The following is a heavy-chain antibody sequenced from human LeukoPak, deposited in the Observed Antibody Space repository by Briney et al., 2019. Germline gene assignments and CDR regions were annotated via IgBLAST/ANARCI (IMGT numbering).Heavy chain of an antibody. Sequence: GGSLRLSCAASGFTFSIYSMNWVRRAPGKGLEWVSYISSSSSNINYADSVKGRFTIARDNAKNSLYLQMNSLRDEDTAVYYCARGSSVDLWGRGTLVTVSS. CDR2: ISSSSSNI. V-gene: IGHV3-48*02. J-gene: IGHJ2*01. CDR1: GFTFSIYS. CDR3: ARGSSVDL.